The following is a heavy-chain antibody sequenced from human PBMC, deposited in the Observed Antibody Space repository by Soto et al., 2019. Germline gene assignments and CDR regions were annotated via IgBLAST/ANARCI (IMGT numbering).Heavy chain of an antibody. D-gene: IGHD3-22*01. V-gene: IGHV4-31*03. CDR2: IYYSGST. Sequence: QVQLQESGPGLVKPSQTLSLTCTVSVASISSGGYYWSWIRQHPGEGLEWIGYIYYSGSTSYNPSLQGRVTISVGTSKNQCSRQLSSVTDADTAVYYCARDSKYDTSGYPPWFAPWGQGTLVTVSS. CDR3: ARDSKYDTSGYPPWFAP. CDR1: VASISSGGYY. J-gene: IGHJ5*02.